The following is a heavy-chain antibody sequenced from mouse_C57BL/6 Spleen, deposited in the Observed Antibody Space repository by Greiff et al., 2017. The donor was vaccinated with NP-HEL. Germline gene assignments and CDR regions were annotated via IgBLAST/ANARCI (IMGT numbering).Heavy chain of an antibody. J-gene: IGHJ2*01. CDR2: IDPSDSYT. V-gene: IGHV1-69*01. CDR1: GYTFTSYW. CDR3: ALIYYYGSSYNYFDY. Sequence: VQLQQPGAELVMPGASVKLSCKASGYTFTSYWMHWVKQRPGQGLEWIGEIDPSDSYTNYNQKFKGKSTLTVDKSSSTAYMQLSSLTSEDSAVYYCALIYYYGSSYNYFDYWGQGTTLTVSS. D-gene: IGHD1-1*01.